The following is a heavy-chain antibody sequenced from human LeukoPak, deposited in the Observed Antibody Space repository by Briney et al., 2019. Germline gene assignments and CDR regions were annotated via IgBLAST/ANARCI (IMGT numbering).Heavy chain of an antibody. J-gene: IGHJ4*02. CDR1: GDSVSSNSAT. CDR3: ATEKY. V-gene: IGHV6-1*01. Sequence: SQTLSLTCAISGDSVSSNSATWNWIRQSPSRGLEWLGRTYFRSKWYNSYAVSMKGRITITPDTSKNQFSLQLHSVTPEDTAVYYCATEKYWGQGTLVTVSS. CDR2: TYFRSKWYN. D-gene: IGHD2-21*02.